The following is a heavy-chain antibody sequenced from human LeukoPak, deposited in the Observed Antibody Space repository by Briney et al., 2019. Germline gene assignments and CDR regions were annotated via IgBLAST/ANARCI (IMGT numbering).Heavy chain of an antibody. D-gene: IGHD3-16*01. CDR1: GFTFSSYW. Sequence: GGSLRLSCAASGFTFSSYWMSWVRQAPGKGLEWVANIKQDESEKYYVDSVMGRFTISRDNAKNSLYLQMNSLRVEDTGIYYCALSSTARGGDDYWGQGTLVTVSS. J-gene: IGHJ4*02. CDR3: ALSSTARGGDDY. V-gene: IGHV3-7*03. CDR2: IKQDESEK.